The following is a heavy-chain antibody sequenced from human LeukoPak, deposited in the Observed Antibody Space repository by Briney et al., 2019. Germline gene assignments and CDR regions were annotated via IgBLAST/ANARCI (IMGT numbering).Heavy chain of an antibody. CDR2: GFYSGNS. CDR1: GGSIGIHY. D-gene: IGHD4-23*01. Sequence: SETLSLTCTVSGGSIGIHYWTWIRQPPGMGLEWIGYGFYSGNSQYNASLRSRVAISVDTSKNQFSLRLTSVSAADTAVYYCASLDGGYSEAVGHWGQGTLVTVSS. V-gene: IGHV4-59*11. CDR3: ASLDGGYSEAVGH. J-gene: IGHJ4*02.